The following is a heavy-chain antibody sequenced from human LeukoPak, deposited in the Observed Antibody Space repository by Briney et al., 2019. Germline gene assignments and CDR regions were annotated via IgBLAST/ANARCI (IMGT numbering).Heavy chain of an antibody. V-gene: IGHV1-2*02. D-gene: IGHD3-22*01. Sequence: ASAKVSCKPSGYTFIDQYIHWVRQAPGQGLESMGWINPNIGDTNYAQKFQGRVTMTRDTSSSTAYMKLSRLRSDDTAVYYCARAGHNSDSGGYDYWGQGTLVTVSS. J-gene: IGHJ4*02. CDR1: GYTFIDQY. CDR2: INPNIGDT. CDR3: ARAGHNSDSGGYDY.